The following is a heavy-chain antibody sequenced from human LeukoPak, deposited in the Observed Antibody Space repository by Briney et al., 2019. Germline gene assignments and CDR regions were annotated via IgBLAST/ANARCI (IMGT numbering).Heavy chain of an antibody. CDR2: IYSGGST. CDR1: GFTVSSNY. Sequence: GGSLRLSCAASGFTVSSNYMSWVRQAPGKGLEWVSVIYSGGSTYYADSVKGRFTISRDNAKDSLYLQMNSLRAEDTAVYYCARDSPPDYWGQGTLVTASS. V-gene: IGHV3-53*01. CDR3: ARDSPPDY. J-gene: IGHJ4*02.